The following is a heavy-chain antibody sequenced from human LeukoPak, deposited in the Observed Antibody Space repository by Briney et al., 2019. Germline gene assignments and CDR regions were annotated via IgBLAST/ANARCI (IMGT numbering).Heavy chain of an antibody. D-gene: IGHD1-26*01. V-gene: IGHV3-21*01. Sequence: PGGSLRLSCAASGLTFSSYSMNWVRQAPGKGLEWVSSISSSSSYIYYADSVKGRFTISRDNAKNSLYLQMNSLRAEDTAVYYCARELVGATDYWGQGTLVTVSS. CDR1: GLTFSSYS. CDR3: ARELVGATDY. CDR2: ISSSSSYI. J-gene: IGHJ4*02.